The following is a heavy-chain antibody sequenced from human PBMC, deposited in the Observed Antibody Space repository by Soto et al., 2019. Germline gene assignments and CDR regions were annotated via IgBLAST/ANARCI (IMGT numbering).Heavy chain of an antibody. CDR2: IYYSGST. J-gene: IGHJ6*02. Sequence: SETLALTCTVSGGSVSSGSYCWSWIRQPPGKGLEWIGYIYYSGSTNYNPSLKSRVTISVDTSKNQFSLKLSSVTAADTAVYYCARDQKQYYYGSGSRPLYGMDVWGQGTTVTVSS. D-gene: IGHD3-10*01. CDR1: GGSVSSGSYC. V-gene: IGHV4-61*01. CDR3: ARDQKQYYYGSGSRPLYGMDV.